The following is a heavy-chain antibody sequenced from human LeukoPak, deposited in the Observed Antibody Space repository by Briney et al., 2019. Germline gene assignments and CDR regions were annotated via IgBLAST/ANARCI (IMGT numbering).Heavy chain of an antibody. J-gene: IGHJ4*02. Sequence: GEALKISCKGSGYRFATYWIGWVRQMPGKGLEWMGIIYAGDSDIRYSPSFQGQATISADKSISTAYLQWSSLKASDTAMYYCARPGGYYNDFFDYWGQGTLVTVSS. CDR2: IYAGDSDI. CDR1: GYRFATYW. D-gene: IGHD3-9*01. V-gene: IGHV5-51*01. CDR3: ARPGGYYNDFFDY.